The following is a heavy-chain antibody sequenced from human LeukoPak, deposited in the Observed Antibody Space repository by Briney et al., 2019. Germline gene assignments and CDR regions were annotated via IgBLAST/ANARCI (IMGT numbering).Heavy chain of an antibody. CDR3: ASPGGAFDI. CDR1: GDSISSYY. CDR2: IYYSGST. V-gene: IGHV4-59*08. Sequence: PSETLSLTCTVSGDSISSYYWSWLRQPPGKGLEWIGYIYYSGSTYYNPSLKSRVTISVDTSKNQFSLKLSSVTAADTAVYYCASPGGAFDIWGQGTMVTVSS. J-gene: IGHJ3*02. D-gene: IGHD3-10*01.